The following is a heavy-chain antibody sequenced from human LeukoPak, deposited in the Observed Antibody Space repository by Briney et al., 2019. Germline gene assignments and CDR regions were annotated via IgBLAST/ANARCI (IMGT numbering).Heavy chain of an antibody. V-gene: IGHV3-74*01. D-gene: IGHD3-10*01. Sequence: GGSLRLSCEASGFTFRSSWMHWVRQAPGKGLVWVSRINSDGSSTSYADSVKGRFTISRDNAKNTLYLQVNSLRAEDTAVYYCAVGSYYFDDWGQGTLVTVSS. CDR1: GFTFRSSW. CDR2: INSDGSST. J-gene: IGHJ4*02. CDR3: AVGSYYFDD.